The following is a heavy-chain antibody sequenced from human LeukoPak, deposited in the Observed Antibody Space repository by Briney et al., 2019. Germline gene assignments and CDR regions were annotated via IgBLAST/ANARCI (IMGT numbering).Heavy chain of an antibody. V-gene: IGHV3-7*01. CDR3: AREGPGGFDI. CDR1: RFTFRNNW. Sequence: GGSLRLSCAASRFTFRNNWMSWVRQAPGKGLEWVANIKQDGSEKNYVDSVKGRFTISRDNAKNSLYVRMNSLRVEDTAVYYCAREGPGGFDIWGQGTMVTVSS. D-gene: IGHD3-10*01. J-gene: IGHJ3*02. CDR2: IKQDGSEK.